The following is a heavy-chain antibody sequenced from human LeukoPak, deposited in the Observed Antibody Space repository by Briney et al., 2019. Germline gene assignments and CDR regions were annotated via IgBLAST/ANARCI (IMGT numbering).Heavy chain of an antibody. D-gene: IGHD2-21*02. CDR1: GYTFTGYY. V-gene: IGHV1-2*02. J-gene: IGHJ5*02. CDR3: AREYCGGDCYSGWFDP. CDR2: INPNSGGT. Sequence: RASVKVSRKASGYTFTGYYMHWVRQAPGQGLEWMGWINPNSGGTNYAQKFQGRVTMTRDTSISTAYMELSRLRSDDTAVYYCAREYCGGDCYSGWFDPWGQGTLVTVSS.